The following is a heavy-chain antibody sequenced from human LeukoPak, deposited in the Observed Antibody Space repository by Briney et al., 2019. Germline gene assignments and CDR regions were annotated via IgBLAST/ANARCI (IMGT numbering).Heavy chain of an antibody. Sequence: GGSLRLSCAASGFTFSSYWMNWARQAPGKGLEWVASINHNGNVNYYVDSVKGRFTISRDNAKNSLYLQMSNLRAEDTAVYYCAGGTGFIIKDWGQGTLVTVSS. CDR2: INHNGNVN. CDR3: AGGTGFIIKD. CDR1: GFTFSSYW. J-gene: IGHJ4*02. D-gene: IGHD3-9*01. V-gene: IGHV3-7*03.